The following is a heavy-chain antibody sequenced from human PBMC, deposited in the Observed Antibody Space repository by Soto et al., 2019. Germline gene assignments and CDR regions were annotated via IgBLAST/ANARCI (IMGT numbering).Heavy chain of an antibody. V-gene: IGHV3-9*01. CDR1: GFAFDRFA. Sequence: GGSLRLSCTASGFAFDRFAMHWVRQIPGEGLQWVAGLNWRGDDVAYADSVKGRFTISRNNAEKSLSLQMSSLRPEDTGLYYCAKDRYDISWYEVALDSWGHGIPVTVSS. CDR3: AKDRYDISWYEVALDS. CDR2: LNWRGDDV. J-gene: IGHJ5*01. D-gene: IGHD3-22*01.